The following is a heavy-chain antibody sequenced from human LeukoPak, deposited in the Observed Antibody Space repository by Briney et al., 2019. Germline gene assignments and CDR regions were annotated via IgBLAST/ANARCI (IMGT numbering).Heavy chain of an antibody. CDR3: ARDNPDVRGVIFDY. V-gene: IGHV1-18*01. D-gene: IGHD3-10*02. CDR2: INPNSGGT. Sequence: ASVKVSCKASGYTFTSYGISWVRQAPGQGLEWMGWINPNSGGTNYAQKFQGRVTMSVDTSKNQFSLKLSSVTAADTAVYYCARDNPDVRGVIFDYWGQGTLVTVSS. CDR1: GYTFTSYG. J-gene: IGHJ4*02.